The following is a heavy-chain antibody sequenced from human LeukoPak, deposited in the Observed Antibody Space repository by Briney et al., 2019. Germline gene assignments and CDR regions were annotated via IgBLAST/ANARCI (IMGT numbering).Heavy chain of an antibody. CDR3: ARHVSHYYVSGSYRLVYYMDV. CDR2: INHSGSH. V-gene: IGHV4-34*01. D-gene: IGHD3-10*01. CDR1: AGSFSGYY. Sequence: RSQTLSLTCAVYAGSFSGYYWSWNRHPPGKGLEWIGAINHSGSHNYNPSPKSRVPISVDTSKYRCSLSLSSVTAAETAMYCCARHVSHYYVSGSYRLVYYMDVWGKGTTVTISS. J-gene: IGHJ6*03.